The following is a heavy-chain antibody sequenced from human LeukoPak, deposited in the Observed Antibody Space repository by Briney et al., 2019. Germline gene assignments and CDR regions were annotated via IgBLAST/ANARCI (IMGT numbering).Heavy chain of an antibody. J-gene: IGHJ2*01. Sequence: GSLRLSCAASGFTFNNFWMSWVRQAPGKGLEWVANLKPDGGEKYYVDSVKGRFTISRDNPKSSLYLQMNSLRAEDTAVYYCARSPDGFDLWGRGTLVTVSS. CDR2: LKPDGGEK. V-gene: IGHV3-7*03. CDR1: GFTFNNFW. CDR3: ARSPDGFDL.